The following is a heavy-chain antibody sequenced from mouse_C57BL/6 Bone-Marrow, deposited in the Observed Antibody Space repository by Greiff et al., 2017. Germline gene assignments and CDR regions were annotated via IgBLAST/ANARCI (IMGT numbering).Heavy chain of an antibody. CDR2: INPGSGGT. V-gene: IGHV1-54*01. CDR1: GYAFTNYL. Sequence: LVESGAELVRPGTSVKVSCKASGYAFTNYLIEWVKQRPGQGLEWIGVINPGSGGTNYNEKFKGKATLTADKSSSTAYMQLSSLTSEDSAVYFCARGGTFHYWGQGTTLTVSS. D-gene: IGHD3-3*01. CDR3: ARGGTFHY. J-gene: IGHJ2*01.